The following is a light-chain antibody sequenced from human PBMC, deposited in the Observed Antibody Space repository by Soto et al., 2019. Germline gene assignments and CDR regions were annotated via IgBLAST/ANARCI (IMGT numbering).Light chain of an antibody. CDR1: QGISSY. J-gene: IGKJ1*01. CDR2: SAS. Sequence: DIQLTQSPSFLSASVGDRVTITCRASQGISSYLAWYQQKPGRAPKLLIYSASTLQSGVPSRFSCSGTGTEFALTISSLQPEDFATSFYYHLNSYPVTFGQGTKVEIK. CDR3: YHLNSYPVT. V-gene: IGKV1-9*01.